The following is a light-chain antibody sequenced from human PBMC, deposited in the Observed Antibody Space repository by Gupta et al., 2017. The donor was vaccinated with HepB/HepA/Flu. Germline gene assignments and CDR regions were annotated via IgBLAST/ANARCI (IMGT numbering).Light chain of an antibody. J-gene: IGKJ4*01. CDR1: QSVIIY. Sequence: EIMFTHSPATLSLSPRERATLSCRTSQSVIIYFSWYQQKPRQSPRLLLYDASTMDTGIPARFSGGGSGIDFTLTTSRREQEDFAVYYCQQRRNLPSFTFGRGTKVEVK. CDR2: DAS. CDR3: QQRRNLPSFT. V-gene: IGKV3-11*01.